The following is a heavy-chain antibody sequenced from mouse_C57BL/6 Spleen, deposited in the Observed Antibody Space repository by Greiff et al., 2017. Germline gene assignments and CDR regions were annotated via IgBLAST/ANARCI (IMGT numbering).Heavy chain of an antibody. CDR2: ISSGGDYI. Sequence: EVKLVESGEGLVKPGGSLKLSCAASGFTFSSYAMSWVRQTPEKRLELVAYISSGGDYIYYADTVKGGFTISRDNARNTLYLQMSSLKSEDTAMYYCTRRSYDGYHWYFDVWGTGTTVTVSS. J-gene: IGHJ1*03. CDR3: TRRSYDGYHWYFDV. V-gene: IGHV5-9-1*02. CDR1: GFTFSSYA. D-gene: IGHD2-3*01.